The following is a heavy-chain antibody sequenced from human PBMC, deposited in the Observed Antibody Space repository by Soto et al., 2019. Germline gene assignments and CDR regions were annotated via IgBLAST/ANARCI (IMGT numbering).Heavy chain of an antibody. Sequence: EVQLVESGGGLVKPGGSLRLSCAASGFTFSSYSMNWVRQAPGKGREWVSSISSSSSYIYYADSVKGRFTISRDNAKNSLYLQMNSLRAEDTAVYYCAREGHYYDSSGYYPLDYWGQGTLVTVSS. D-gene: IGHD3-22*01. V-gene: IGHV3-21*01. CDR3: AREGHYYDSSGYYPLDY. J-gene: IGHJ4*02. CDR2: ISSSSSYI. CDR1: GFTFSSYS.